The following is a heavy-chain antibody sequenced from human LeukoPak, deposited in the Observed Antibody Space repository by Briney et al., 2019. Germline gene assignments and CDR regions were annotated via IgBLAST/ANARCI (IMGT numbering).Heavy chain of an antibody. J-gene: IGHJ4*02. CDR3: ARDSYGSGSYVSDY. CDR1: GGTFSSYA. V-gene: IGHV1-69*04. D-gene: IGHD3-10*01. Sequence: ASVKVSCKASGGTFSSYAISWVRQAPGQGLEWMGRIIPILGIANYAQKFQGRVTITADKSTSTAYMELNSLRAEDTAVYYCARDSYGSGSYVSDYWGQGTLVTVSS. CDR2: IIPILGIA.